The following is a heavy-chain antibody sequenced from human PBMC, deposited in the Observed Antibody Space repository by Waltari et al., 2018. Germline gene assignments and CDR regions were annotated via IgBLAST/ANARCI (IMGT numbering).Heavy chain of an antibody. CDR3: VKGPFSGSLTFDY. V-gene: IGHV3-23*01. CDR1: GFTFSSYA. J-gene: IGHJ4*02. CDR2: ISGSGGIT. Sequence: EVQLLESGGGFVQPGGSRRLSCVASGFTFSSYAMHWVRQAPGKGLEWVSTISGSGGITHYADSVKGRFTISRDISRNTLYLEMNSLGADDTAVYYCVKGPFSGSLTFDYWGQGSLVTVSS. D-gene: IGHD1-26*01.